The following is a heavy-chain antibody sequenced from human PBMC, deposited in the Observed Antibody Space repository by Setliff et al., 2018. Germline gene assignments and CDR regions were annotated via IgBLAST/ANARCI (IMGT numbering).Heavy chain of an antibody. D-gene: IGHD3-3*01. Sequence: GASVKVSCKASGGTFSIYTISWVRQAPGQGLEWMGRIIPIFGTANYAQKFQGRVTITADKSTSTAYMKLSSLGSEDTAVYYCAISTIFGVVSPTPDALDIWGQGTMVTVS. CDR2: IIPIFGTA. CDR3: AISTIFGVVSPTPDALDI. V-gene: IGHV1-69*08. J-gene: IGHJ3*02. CDR1: GGTFSIYT.